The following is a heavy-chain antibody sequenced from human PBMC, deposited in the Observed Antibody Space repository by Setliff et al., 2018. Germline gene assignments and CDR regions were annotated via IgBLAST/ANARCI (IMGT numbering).Heavy chain of an antibody. CDR2: INSGGSST. Sequence: QPGGSLRLSCAASGFTFSSSSMTWVRQAPGKGLEWVSAINSGGSSTYYADSVKGRFTISRDNFKNTLYLQMNSLRAEDTAIYSCAKFSSVPGSRFFDYWGQGALVTVSS. D-gene: IGHD2-2*01. J-gene: IGHJ4*02. V-gene: IGHV3-23*01. CDR3: AKFSSVPGSRFFDY. CDR1: GFTFSSSS.